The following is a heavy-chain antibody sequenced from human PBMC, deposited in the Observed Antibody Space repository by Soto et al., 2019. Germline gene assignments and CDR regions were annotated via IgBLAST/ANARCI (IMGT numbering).Heavy chain of an antibody. CDR3: ARLPRDCNKTSCYYADH. V-gene: IGHV5-51*01. J-gene: IGHJ4*02. CDR1: GYDRNTNW. D-gene: IGHD3-22*01. CDR2: MCPGDSDT. Sequence: GQSLKISCRGSGYDRNTNWFGWVRQLLGRGLEWVGIMCPGDSDTRLHPSLQGHVTLSADVTVSTAFLQWRTLKTSDSGMYFCARLPRDCNKTSCYYADHWGQGTSVT.